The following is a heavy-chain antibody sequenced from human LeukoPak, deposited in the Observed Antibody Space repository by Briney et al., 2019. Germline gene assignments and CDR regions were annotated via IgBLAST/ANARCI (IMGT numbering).Heavy chain of an antibody. CDR2: ISDDGSGT. D-gene: IGHD3-22*01. V-gene: IGHV3-23*01. CDR1: GFTFSDYA. J-gene: IGHJ4*02. Sequence: GGSLRLSCAASGFTFSDYAMSWVRQAPGQGLEWVSTISDDGSGTYYADSVKGRFTISRDNSKNTLFLQINSLRAEDSAVYYRATDRERDPSVYYLVGGQGTLITVSS. CDR3: ATDRERDPSVYYLV.